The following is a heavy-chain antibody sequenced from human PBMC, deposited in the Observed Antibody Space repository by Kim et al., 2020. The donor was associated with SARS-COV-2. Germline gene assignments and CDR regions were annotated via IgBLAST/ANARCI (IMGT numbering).Heavy chain of an antibody. CDR2: IKQDGSEK. CDR3: ASGPYYYGSGSYYNDY. V-gene: IGHV3-7*01. J-gene: IGHJ4*02. D-gene: IGHD3-10*01. CDR1: GFTFSSYW. Sequence: GGSLRLSCAASGFTFSSYWMSWVRPAPGKGLEWVANIKQDGSEKYYVDSVKGRFTISRDNAKNSLYLKMNSLRAEDTAVYYCASGPYYYGSGSYYNDYWGQGTLVTVSS.